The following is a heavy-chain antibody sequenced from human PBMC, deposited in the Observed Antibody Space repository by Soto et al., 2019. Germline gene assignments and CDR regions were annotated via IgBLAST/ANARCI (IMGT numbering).Heavy chain of an antibody. Sequence: SETLSLTCTVSGGSIGSSSYFWGWIRQPPGKGLEWIGSIYYSGGTYYNPSLKSRVTISVDTSKNQFSLKLSSVTAADTAVYYCASVNIFTGYYLDHWGQGTLVTVSS. V-gene: IGHV4-39*01. D-gene: IGHD3-9*01. CDR3: ASVNIFTGYYLDH. J-gene: IGHJ4*02. CDR2: IYYSGGT. CDR1: GGSIGSSSYF.